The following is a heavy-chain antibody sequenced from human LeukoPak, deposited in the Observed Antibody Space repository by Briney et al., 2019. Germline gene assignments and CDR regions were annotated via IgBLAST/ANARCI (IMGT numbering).Heavy chain of an antibody. Sequence: PGGSLRLSCAASGFTFSSYGMHWVRQAPGKGLEWVAVIWYDGSNKYYADSVKGRFTISRDNSKNTLYLQMNSLRAEDTAVYYCAKDLIVGAVWPDYWGQGTLVTVSS. V-gene: IGHV3-33*06. CDR2: IWYDGSNK. D-gene: IGHD1-26*01. CDR3: AKDLIVGAVWPDY. J-gene: IGHJ4*02. CDR1: GFTFSSYG.